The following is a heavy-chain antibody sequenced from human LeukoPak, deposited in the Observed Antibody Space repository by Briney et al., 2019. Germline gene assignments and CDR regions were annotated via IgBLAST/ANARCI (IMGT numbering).Heavy chain of an antibody. D-gene: IGHD6-6*01. CDR3: ARGPSSSARFDP. CDR1: GGSISSGSYH. V-gene: IGHV4-61*02. J-gene: IGHJ5*02. Sequence: PSQTLSLTCTVSGGSISSGSYHWSWIRQPAGKALEWIGRIYPSGSTNYDPSLKSRVTISVDTSKNQFSLKLTSVTAADTAVYYCARGPSSSARFDPWGQGTLVTVSS. CDR2: IYPSGST.